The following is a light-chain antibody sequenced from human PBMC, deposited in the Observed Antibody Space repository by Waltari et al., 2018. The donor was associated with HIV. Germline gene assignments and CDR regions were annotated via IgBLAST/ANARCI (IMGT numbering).Light chain of an antibody. CDR2: STN. CDR1: SGSVSTSYY. J-gene: IGLJ3*02. CDR3: VLYMGSGIGV. V-gene: IGLV8-61*01. Sequence: QTVVTQEPSFSVSPGGTVTLTCGLSSGSVSTSYYPHWYQQTPGQAPPTLIYSTNPRSSGFPDRFSGSILGNKAALTITGAQADDESDYYCVLYMGSGIGVFVGGTKLTVL.